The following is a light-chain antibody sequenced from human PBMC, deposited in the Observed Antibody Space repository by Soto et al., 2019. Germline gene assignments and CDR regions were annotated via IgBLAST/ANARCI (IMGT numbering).Light chain of an antibody. J-gene: IGKJ5*01. CDR1: QSVSSY. Sequence: VLTQSPATLSLSPGPTATLSCRASQSVSSYLAWYQQKDGQAPTLLIYEGSNRATGIPTRFSGSGSGTELTITISSLQSEDCAVYDCQQYHNWPITFGQGTRLENK. V-gene: IGKV3-11*01. CDR2: EGS. CDR3: QQYHNWPIT.